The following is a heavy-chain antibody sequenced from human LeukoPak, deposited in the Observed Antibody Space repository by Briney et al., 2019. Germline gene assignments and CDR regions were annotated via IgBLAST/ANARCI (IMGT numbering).Heavy chain of an antibody. Sequence: ASVKVSCKASGYTFTSYGISWVRQAPGQGLKWMGWINAYNGNTNYEQKLQGRVTMTTDTSTSTAYMELRSLRSDDTAVYFCAKVSAPQGMDYWGQGTLVTVSS. CDR3: AKVSAPQGMDY. CDR1: GYTFTSYG. J-gene: IGHJ4*02. D-gene: IGHD1-26*01. CDR2: INAYNGNT. V-gene: IGHV1-18*01.